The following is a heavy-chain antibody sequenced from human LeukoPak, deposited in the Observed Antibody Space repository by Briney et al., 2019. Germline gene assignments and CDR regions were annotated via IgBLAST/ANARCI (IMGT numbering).Heavy chain of an antibody. D-gene: IGHD1-1*01. V-gene: IGHV3-7*01. CDR2: IKQDGSEK. CDR1: GFIFSNYG. Sequence: GGSLRLSCAASGFIFSNYGMSWVRQAPGKGLEWVANIKQDGSEKYYVDSVKGRFTISRDNAKNSLYLQMNSLRAEDTAVYYCAREALEPPYYYYYMDVWGKGTTVTVSS. CDR3: AREALEPPYYYYYMDV. J-gene: IGHJ6*03.